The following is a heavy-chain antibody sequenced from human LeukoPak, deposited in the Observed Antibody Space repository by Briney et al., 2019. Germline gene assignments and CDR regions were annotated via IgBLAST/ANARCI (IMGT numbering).Heavy chain of an antibody. Sequence: GRSLRLSCAASGFTFSSYGMHWVRQAPGKGLEWVAVIWYDGSNKYYAGSVKGRFTISRDNSKNTLYLQMNSLRAEDTAVYYCARDELFSGYEAFDIWGQGTMVTVSS. CDR3: ARDELFSGYEAFDI. V-gene: IGHV3-33*01. D-gene: IGHD3-22*01. J-gene: IGHJ3*02. CDR2: IWYDGSNK. CDR1: GFTFSSYG.